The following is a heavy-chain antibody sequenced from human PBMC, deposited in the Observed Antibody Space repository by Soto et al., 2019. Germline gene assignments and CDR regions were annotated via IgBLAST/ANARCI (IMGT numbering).Heavy chain of an antibody. CDR1: SGSISSSNW. CDR3: AIFLLKGAARPLAFDL. Sequence: SETLSLTCAVSSGSISSSNWWSWVRQPPGKGLEWIGEIYHSGSTNYNPSLKSRVTISIDKSKNQFSLKLSSVTAADTAVYYCAIFLLKGAARPLAFDLWGQGTMVTVSS. J-gene: IGHJ3*01. CDR2: IYHSGST. V-gene: IGHV4-4*02. D-gene: IGHD6-6*01.